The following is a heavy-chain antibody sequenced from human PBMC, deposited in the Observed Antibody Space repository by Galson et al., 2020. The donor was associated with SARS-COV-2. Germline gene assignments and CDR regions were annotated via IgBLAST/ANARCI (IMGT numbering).Heavy chain of an antibody. D-gene: IGHD2-15*01. CDR2: IYHSGST. Sequence: SETLSLTCAVSGGSISSGGYSWSWIRQPPGKGLEWIGYIYHSGSTYYNPSLKSRVTISVDRSKNQFSLKLSSVTAADTAVYYCARAVYCSGGSCSGDDAFDIWGQVTMVTVSS. CDR1: GGSISSGGYS. J-gene: IGHJ3*02. CDR3: ARAVYCSGGSCSGDDAFDI. V-gene: IGHV4-30-2*01.